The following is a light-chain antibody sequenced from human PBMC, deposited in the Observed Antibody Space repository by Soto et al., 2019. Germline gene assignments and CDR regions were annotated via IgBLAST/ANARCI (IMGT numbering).Light chain of an antibody. V-gene: IGKV1-5*03. Sequence: DIQMTQSPSTLSASVGDRVTITCRASQSISSWLAWYQQKPGKAPKLLIYKASSLESGVPSRFSGSGSGTEFTLTISILQPDDFATYYCQQYNSYWKFGQGTKVEIK. CDR1: QSISSW. CDR2: KAS. J-gene: IGKJ1*01. CDR3: QQYNSYWK.